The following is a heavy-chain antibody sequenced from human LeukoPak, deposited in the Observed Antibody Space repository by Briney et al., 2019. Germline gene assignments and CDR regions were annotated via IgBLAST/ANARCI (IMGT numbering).Heavy chain of an antibody. CDR1: GYTFTSYG. Sequence: ASVKVSCKASGYTFTSYGISWVRQAPGQGLEWMGWISAYNGNTNYAQKLQGRVTMTTDTSTSTAYMELSRLRSDDTAVYYCARDGTMVRGVTNFWFDPWGQGTLVTVSS. J-gene: IGHJ5*02. D-gene: IGHD3-10*01. CDR2: ISAYNGNT. CDR3: ARDGTMVRGVTNFWFDP. V-gene: IGHV1-18*01.